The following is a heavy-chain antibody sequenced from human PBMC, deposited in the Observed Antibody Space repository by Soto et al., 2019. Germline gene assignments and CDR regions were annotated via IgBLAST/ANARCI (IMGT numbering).Heavy chain of an antibody. D-gene: IGHD3-9*01. CDR3: ARDSQATTGLRYFYWSTDNWFDP. J-gene: IGHJ5*02. CDR1: GFTFSSYW. V-gene: IGHV3-7*05. Sequence: EVQLVESGGGLVQPGGSLRLSCAASGFTFSSYWMSWVRQAPGKGLEWVANIKQDGSEKYYVDSVKGRFTISRDNAKNSLYLQMNSLRAEDTAVYYCARDSQATTGLRYFYWSTDNWFDPWGQGTLVTVSS. CDR2: IKQDGSEK.